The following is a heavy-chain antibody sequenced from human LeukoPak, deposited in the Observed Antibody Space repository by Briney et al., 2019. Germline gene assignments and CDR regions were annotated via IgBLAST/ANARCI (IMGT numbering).Heavy chain of an antibody. J-gene: IGHJ4*02. CDR2: IRQDGGIK. Sequence: GGSLRLSCAASGFSFGSHWMTWVRQAPGKGLEWVANIRQDGGIKYYVDSVKGRFTVSRDNAKNSLYLQMNSLRAEDMAVYFCTRMSGSGRQASYDGWGQGTLVTVSS. CDR3: TRMSGSGRQASYDG. D-gene: IGHD3-10*01. V-gene: IGHV3-7*01. CDR1: GFSFGSHW.